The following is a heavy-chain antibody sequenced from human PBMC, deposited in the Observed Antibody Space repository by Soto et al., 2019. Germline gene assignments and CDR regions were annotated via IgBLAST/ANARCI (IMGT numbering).Heavy chain of an antibody. J-gene: IGHJ6*04. Sequence: EVQLVESGGGLVQPGGSLRLSCSASGFTVSSSYINWVRQAPGKGLEWVSTFYSGGKTYYADSVKGRFTISRHSSENTLYLQTNSLRSEDTAVYYCATAGQYCTTGPCYPASMGVWGEGTTVTVSS. V-gene: IGHV3-53*04. CDR1: GFTVSSSY. CDR2: FYSGGKT. D-gene: IGHD2-8*01. CDR3: ATAGQYCTTGPCYPASMGV.